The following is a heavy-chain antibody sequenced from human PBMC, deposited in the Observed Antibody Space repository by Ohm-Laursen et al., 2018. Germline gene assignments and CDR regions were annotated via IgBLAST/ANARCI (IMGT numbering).Heavy chain of an antibody. CDR1: SRTFSSYA. V-gene: IGHV1-69*01. Sequence: GSSVSASRPASSRTFSSYATSWVRLPPGHGLGSLGEITPMFGTANYAQKFQGRVTITADESTSTGYMDLSSLRSEDTAIYYCARDGLGTRGYFHHGGQGSRVTVSS. CDR2: ITPMFGTA. CDR3: ARDGLGTRGYFHH. D-gene: IGHD3-10*01. J-gene: IGHJ1*01.